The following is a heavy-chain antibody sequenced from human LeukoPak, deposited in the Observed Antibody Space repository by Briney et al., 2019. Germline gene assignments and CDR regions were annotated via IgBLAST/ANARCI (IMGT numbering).Heavy chain of an antibody. Sequence: SETLSLTCTVSGGSISTYDWSWLRQPPGKGPEWIGYIYNNGSPNYNPSLKSRVSMSIDTSKNQFSLRLNSVNAADTAVYYCARNGGSWSFDYWGRGTLVTASS. J-gene: IGHJ4*02. CDR1: GGSISTYD. D-gene: IGHD6-13*01. CDR2: IYNNGSP. V-gene: IGHV4-59*08. CDR3: ARNGGSWSFDY.